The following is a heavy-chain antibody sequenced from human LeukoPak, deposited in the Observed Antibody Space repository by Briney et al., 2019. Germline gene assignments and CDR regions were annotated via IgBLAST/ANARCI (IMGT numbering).Heavy chain of an antibody. V-gene: IGHV4-30-4*01. D-gene: IGHD2-21*01. CDR3: ARVPYGHSLAYCGGECYSGAFDI. CDR1: GGLISSGDFY. CDR2: ISYSGST. J-gene: IGHJ3*02. Sequence: SETLSLTCTVSGGLISSGDFYWSWIRQPPGKGLEWIGYISYSGSTYYNPSLKSRVTMSVDTSKSQFSLELNSLTAADTAVYYCARVPYGHSLAYCGGECYSGAFDIWGQGTMVTVSS.